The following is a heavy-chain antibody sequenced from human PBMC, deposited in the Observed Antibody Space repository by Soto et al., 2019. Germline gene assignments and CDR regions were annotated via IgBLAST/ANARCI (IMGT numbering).Heavy chain of an antibody. Sequence: VGSLRLSCAASGFTFSSYGMHWVRQAPGKGLEWVAVISYDGSNKYYADSVKGRFTISRDNSKNTLYLQMNSLRAEDTAVYYCAKDVGSSSWYSHYWGQGTLVTVSS. V-gene: IGHV3-30*18. D-gene: IGHD6-13*01. CDR3: AKDVGSSSWYSHY. CDR2: ISYDGSNK. CDR1: GFTFSSYG. J-gene: IGHJ4*02.